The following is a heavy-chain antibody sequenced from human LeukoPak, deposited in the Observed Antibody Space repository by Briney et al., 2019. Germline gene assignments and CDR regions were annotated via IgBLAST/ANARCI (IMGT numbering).Heavy chain of an antibody. CDR1: GDSISSS. V-gene: IGHV4-39*07. J-gene: IGHJ5*02. CDR2: IYYSGST. CDR3: ARKGYSISWYSP. Sequence: SETLSLTCTVSGDSISSSIRQPPGKGLEWIGSIYYSGSTSYNPSLKSRVTISLDTSKNQFSLKLTSVTAADTAVYYCARKGYSISWYSPWGQGTLVTVSS. D-gene: IGHD6-13*01.